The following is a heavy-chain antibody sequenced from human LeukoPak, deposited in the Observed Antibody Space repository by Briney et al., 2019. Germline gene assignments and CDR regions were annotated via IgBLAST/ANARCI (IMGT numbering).Heavy chain of an antibody. CDR2: IYSGGST. J-gene: IGHJ3*02. CDR3: ARKMTTVTFGAFDI. CDR1: GGSFSGYY. Sequence: ETLSLTCAVYGGSFSGYYWSWVRQAPGKGLEWVSVIYSGGSTYYADSVKGRFTISRDNSKNTLYLQMNSLRAEDTAVYYCARKMTTVTFGAFDIWGQGTMVTVSS. D-gene: IGHD4-17*01. V-gene: IGHV3-53*01.